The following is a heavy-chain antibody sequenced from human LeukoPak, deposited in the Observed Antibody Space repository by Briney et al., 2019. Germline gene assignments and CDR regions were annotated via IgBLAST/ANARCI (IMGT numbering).Heavy chain of an antibody. J-gene: IGHJ5*02. CDR3: ARVVVTPANWFDP. CDR1: GGSISSYY. Sequence: SETLSLTCTVSGGSISSYYWSWIRQPPGRGLEWIGYIYYSGSTNYNLSLKSRVTISVDTSKNQFSLKLSSVTAADTAVYYCARVVVTPANWFDPWGQGTLVTVSS. D-gene: IGHD4-23*01. V-gene: IGHV4-59*01. CDR2: IYYSGST.